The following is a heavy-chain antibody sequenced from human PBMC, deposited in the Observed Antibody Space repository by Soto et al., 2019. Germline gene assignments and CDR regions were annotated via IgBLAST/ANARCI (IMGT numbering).Heavy chain of an antibody. Sequence: GGSLRLSCAASGFTFSNYAMNWGLQAPGKGLEWVSTISGSGGSPYYADSVKGRFTISRDNSKNTLYLQMNSLRAGDSAIYYCAKEGTSGLCYFDYWGQATLVTVSS. CDR2: ISGSGGSP. CDR3: AKEGTSGLCYFDY. J-gene: IGHJ4*02. CDR1: GFTFSNYA. D-gene: IGHD6-19*01. V-gene: IGHV3-23*01.